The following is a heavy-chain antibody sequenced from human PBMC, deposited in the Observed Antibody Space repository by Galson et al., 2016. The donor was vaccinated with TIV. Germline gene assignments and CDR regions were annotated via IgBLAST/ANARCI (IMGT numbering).Heavy chain of an antibody. V-gene: IGHV3-9*01. Sequence: SLRLSCAASGFIFDEYAMHWVRQAPGKGLEWVSGISWNSGNIGYADSVKGRFTITRDNAKNSLYLQMNSLRPEDTALYHCVKANVYLGLVVADGAFDIWGQVTMVTVSS. CDR3: VKANVYLGLVVADGAFDI. CDR1: GFIFDEYA. CDR2: ISWNSGNI. J-gene: IGHJ3*02. D-gene: IGHD3-22*01.